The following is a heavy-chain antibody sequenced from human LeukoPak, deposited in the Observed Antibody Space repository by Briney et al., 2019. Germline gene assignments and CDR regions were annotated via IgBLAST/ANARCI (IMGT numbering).Heavy chain of an antibody. Sequence: SETLSLTCTVSGGSISSGGYYWSWIRQHPGKGLEWIGYIYYSGSTYYNPSLKSRVTISVDTSKNQFSLKLSSVTAADTAVYYCARDYGSGTSPFDPWGQGTLVTVSS. CDR2: IYYSGST. J-gene: IGHJ5*02. CDR3: ARDYGSGTSPFDP. CDR1: GGSISSGGYY. V-gene: IGHV4-31*03. D-gene: IGHD3-10*01.